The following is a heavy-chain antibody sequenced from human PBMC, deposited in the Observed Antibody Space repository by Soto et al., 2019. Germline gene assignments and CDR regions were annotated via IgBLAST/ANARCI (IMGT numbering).Heavy chain of an antibody. D-gene: IGHD3-10*01. J-gene: IGHJ6*03. CDR3: AKGSGSFNYYYYYYMDV. Sequence: QVQLVESGGGVVQPGKSLRLSCAASGLTFSSYGMHWVRQAPGKGLEWVALIWYDGSNKYYADSVKGRFTISRDNSKSTLYLQMNSPRAEDTAVYYCAKGSGSFNYYYYYYMDVWGKGTTVTVSS. V-gene: IGHV3-33*06. CDR1: GLTFSSYG. CDR2: IWYDGSNK.